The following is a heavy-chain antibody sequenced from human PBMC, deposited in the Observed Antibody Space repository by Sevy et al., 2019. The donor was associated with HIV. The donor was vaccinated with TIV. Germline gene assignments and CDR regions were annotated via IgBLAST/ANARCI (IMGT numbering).Heavy chain of an antibody. V-gene: IGHV4-38-2*01. CDR3: ASHDWGRQDY. J-gene: IGHJ4*02. D-gene: IGHD7-27*01. CDR2: IHYSGNT. Sequence: SETLSLTCVVSGYPISSSYWWDWFRRPPGKGLEWIGAIHYSGNTQYTPSLKSRVTVSADTSKNQFSLRLTSMTAADTAVYYCASHDWGRQDYWGQGTLVTVSS. CDR1: GYPISSSYW.